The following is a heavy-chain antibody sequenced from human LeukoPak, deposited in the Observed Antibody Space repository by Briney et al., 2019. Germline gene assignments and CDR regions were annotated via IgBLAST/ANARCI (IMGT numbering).Heavy chain of an antibody. D-gene: IGHD3-3*01. CDR2: IYYSGST. V-gene: IGHV4-31*03. Sequence: SETLSLTCTVSGGSISSGGYSWSWIRQHPGKGLEWIGYIYYSGSTYYNPSLKSRVTISVDTSKNQFSLKLSSVTAADTAVYYCARGGTETYYDFWSGYSFDYWGQGTLVTVSS. J-gene: IGHJ4*02. CDR3: ARGGTETYYDFWSGYSFDY. CDR1: GGSISSGGYS.